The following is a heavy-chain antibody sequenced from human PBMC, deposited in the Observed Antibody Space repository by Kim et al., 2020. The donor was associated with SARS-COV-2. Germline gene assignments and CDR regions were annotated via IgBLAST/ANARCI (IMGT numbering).Heavy chain of an antibody. CDR1: GFTFSSYA. CDR3: ARERGSSSWIFPDY. D-gene: IGHD6-13*01. Sequence: GGSLRLSCAASGFTFSSYAMHWVRQAPGKGLEWVAVISYDGSNKYYADSVKGRFTISRDNSKNTLYLQMNSLRAEDTAVYYCARERGSSSWIFPDYWGQGTLVTVSS. V-gene: IGHV3-30*04. J-gene: IGHJ4*02. CDR2: ISYDGSNK.